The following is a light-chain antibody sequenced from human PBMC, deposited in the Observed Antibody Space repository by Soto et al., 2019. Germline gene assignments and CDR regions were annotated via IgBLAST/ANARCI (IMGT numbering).Light chain of an antibody. Sequence: EIVLTQSSGTLSLSPGERATLSCRASQSVSSSYLAWYQQKPGQAPRLLIYGASSRATGIPDRFSGSGSGTDFTLTISRLEPEDVAVYYCQQYGSSPGTFGQGTKVEIK. CDR1: QSVSSSY. CDR2: GAS. V-gene: IGKV3-20*01. CDR3: QQYGSSPGT. J-gene: IGKJ1*01.